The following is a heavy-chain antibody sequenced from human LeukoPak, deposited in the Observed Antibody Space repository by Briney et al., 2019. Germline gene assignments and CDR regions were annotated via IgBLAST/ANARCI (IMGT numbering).Heavy chain of an antibody. CDR1: GFTFSNYN. CDR2: ISTSSTV. CDR3: ARVDWGSFAFDI. Sequence: GGSLRLSCAASGFTFSNYNMNWVRQAPGKGLEWLSYISTSSTVYYADSVKRRFTISRDNSKNSLYLKMNSLRDEDTAMYYCARVDWGSFAFDIWGQGTMVTVSS. V-gene: IGHV3-48*02. J-gene: IGHJ3*02. D-gene: IGHD7-27*01.